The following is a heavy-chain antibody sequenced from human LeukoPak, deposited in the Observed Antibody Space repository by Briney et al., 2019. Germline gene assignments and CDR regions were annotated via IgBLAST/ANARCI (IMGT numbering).Heavy chain of an antibody. V-gene: IGHV4-34*01. J-gene: IGHJ4*02. D-gene: IGHD6-13*01. Sequence: SETLSLTCGVHGGSFNDYSWTWIRQSPGKGLEWIGEINHSGSTIYNPSLKSRFTMSVDASKNQFSLRLSSVTAADTAVYYCARLGLYTSSWYRFYYFDYWGQGTLVTVSS. CDR3: ARLGLYTSSWYRFYYFDY. CDR2: INHSGST. CDR1: GGSFNDYS.